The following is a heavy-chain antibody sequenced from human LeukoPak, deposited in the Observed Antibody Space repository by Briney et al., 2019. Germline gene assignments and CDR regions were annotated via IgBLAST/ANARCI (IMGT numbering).Heavy chain of an antibody. CDR1: GYSFNSYW. CDR2: IYPGDSDT. D-gene: IGHD1-26*01. Sequence: ESLTLSCKGSGYSFNSYWIGWARQMPGKGLEWMGIIYPGDSDTRYSPSFQGQVTFSVDKSISTAYLQWSSLKASDTAIYYCARSGRVGPTTWFDHWGQGTLVTVSS. CDR3: ARSGRVGPTTWFDH. J-gene: IGHJ5*02. V-gene: IGHV5-51*01.